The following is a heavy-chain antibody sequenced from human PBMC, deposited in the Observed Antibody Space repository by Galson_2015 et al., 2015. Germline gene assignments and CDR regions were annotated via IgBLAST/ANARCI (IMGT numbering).Heavy chain of an antibody. Sequence: SLRLSCAASGFTFSSYSMNWVRQAPGKGLEWVSAISGSGGSTYYADSVKGRFTISRDNSKNTLYLQMNSLRAEDTAVYYCAKLELQSINYYGMDVWGQGTTVTVSS. CDR1: GFTFSSYS. J-gene: IGHJ6*02. V-gene: IGHV3-23*01. CDR2: ISGSGGST. D-gene: IGHD1-7*01. CDR3: AKLELQSINYYGMDV.